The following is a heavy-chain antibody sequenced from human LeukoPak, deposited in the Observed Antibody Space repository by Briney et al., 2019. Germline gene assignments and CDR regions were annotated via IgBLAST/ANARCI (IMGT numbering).Heavy chain of an antibody. J-gene: IGHJ5*02. CDR3: ARGLREQQLVRGNWFDP. CDR2: INTDGSST. V-gene: IGHV3-74*01. CDR1: GFTFSSYW. D-gene: IGHD6-13*01. Sequence: GGSLRLSCAASGFTFSSYWMHWVRQAPGRGLGWVSRINTDGSSTSYADSVKGRFTISRDNAKNTLYLQLNSLRAEDTAVYYCARGLREQQLVRGNWFDPWGQGTLVTVSS.